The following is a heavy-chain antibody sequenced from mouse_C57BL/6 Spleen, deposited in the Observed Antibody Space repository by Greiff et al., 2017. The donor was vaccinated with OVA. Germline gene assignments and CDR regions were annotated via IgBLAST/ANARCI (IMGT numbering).Heavy chain of an antibody. Sequence: VQLQQSGAELVRPGTSVKVSCKASGYAFTNYLIEWVKQRPGQGLEWIGVINPGSGGTNYNEKFKGKATLTADKSSSTAYMQLSSLTSEDSAVYFCARGDYDYDDDYAMDYWGQGTSVTVSS. CDR2: INPGSGGT. CDR1: GYAFTNYL. J-gene: IGHJ4*01. CDR3: ARGDYDYDDDYAMDY. D-gene: IGHD2-4*01. V-gene: IGHV1-54*01.